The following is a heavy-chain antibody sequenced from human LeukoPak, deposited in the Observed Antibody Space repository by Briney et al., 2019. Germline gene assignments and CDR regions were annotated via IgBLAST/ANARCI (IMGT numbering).Heavy chain of an antibody. CDR1: GGSISSYY. J-gene: IGHJ4*02. V-gene: IGHV4-59*08. CDR2: IYYSGST. Sequence: SETLSLTCTVPGGSISSYYWSWIRQPPGKGLEWIGYIYYSGSTNYNPSLKSRVTISVDTSKNQFSLKLSSVTAADTPVYYCARQGYSGYKGFDCWGQGTLVTVSP. CDR3: ARQGYSGYKGFDC. D-gene: IGHD5-12*01.